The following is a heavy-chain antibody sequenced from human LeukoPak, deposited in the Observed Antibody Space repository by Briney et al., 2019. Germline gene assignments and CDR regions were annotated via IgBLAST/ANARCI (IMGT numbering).Heavy chain of an antibody. CDR3: ARRAIVVVPAAPYYYYYMDV. D-gene: IGHD2-2*01. J-gene: IGHJ6*03. CDR1: RGSISGYY. V-gene: IGHV4-59*08. Sequence: SETLSLTCSVSRGSISGYYWSWIRQPPGKGLEWIGYIYYSGSTNYNPSLKSRVTISVDTSKNQFSLKLSSVTAADTAVYYCARRAIVVVPAAPYYYYYMDVWGKGTTVTVSS. CDR2: IYYSGST.